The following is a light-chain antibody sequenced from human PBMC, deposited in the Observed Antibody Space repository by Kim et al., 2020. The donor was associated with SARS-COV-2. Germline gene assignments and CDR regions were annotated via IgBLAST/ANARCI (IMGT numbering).Light chain of an antibody. CDR1: SSDVGSYNL. Sequence: QSALTHPASVSGSPGQSITISCTGTSSDVGSYNLVSWYQQHPGKAPKLMIYEVSKRPSGVSNRFSGSKSGNTASLTISGLQAEDEADYYCCSYAGSRVFGGGTQLTVL. V-gene: IGLV2-23*02. J-gene: IGLJ3*02. CDR2: EVS. CDR3: CSYAGSRV.